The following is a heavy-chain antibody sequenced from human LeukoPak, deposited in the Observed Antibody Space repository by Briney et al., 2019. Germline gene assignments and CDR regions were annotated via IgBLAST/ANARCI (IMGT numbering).Heavy chain of an antibody. D-gene: IGHD3-22*01. CDR1: GGSFSGYY. J-gene: IGHJ4*02. CDR3: AGGQDTRLYYYDSSGYYYGY. V-gene: IGHV4-34*01. CDR2: INHRGST. Sequence: SETLSLTCAVYGGSFSGYYWSWIRQPPGKGLEWIGEINHRGSTNYNPSLKSRVTISVDTSKNQFSLKLSSVTAADTAVYYCAGGQDTRLYYYDSSGYYYGYWGQGTLVTVSS.